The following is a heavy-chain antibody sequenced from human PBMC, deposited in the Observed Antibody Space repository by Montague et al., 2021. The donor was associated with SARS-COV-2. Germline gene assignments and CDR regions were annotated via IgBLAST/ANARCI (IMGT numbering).Heavy chain of an antibody. D-gene: IGHD5-24*01. CDR3: ARLSGYNPFDAFDL. V-gene: IGHV4-59*01. CDR1: GDSIIIYY. Sequence: SETLSLTCTVSGDSIIIYYWSWIRQPPGKGLAWIWHTFYSWSTLYNLSLKSRVTISGYTSKNQSSLHLSSVTAADPALYFCARLSGYNPFDAFDLWGPGT. CDR2: TFYSWST. J-gene: IGHJ3*01.